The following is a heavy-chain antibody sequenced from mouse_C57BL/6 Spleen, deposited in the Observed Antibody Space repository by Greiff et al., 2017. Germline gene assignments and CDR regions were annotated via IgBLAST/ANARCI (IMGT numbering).Heavy chain of an antibody. V-gene: IGHV1-52*01. J-gene: IGHJ2*01. CDR1: GYTFTSYW. Sequence: QVQLKESGAELVRPGSSVKLSCKASGYTFTSYWMHWVKQRPIQGLEWIGNIDPSDSETHYNQKFKDKATLTVDKSSSTAYMQLSSLTSEDSAVYYCAREKYFDYWGQGTTLTVSS. CDR3: AREKYFDY. CDR2: IDPSDSET.